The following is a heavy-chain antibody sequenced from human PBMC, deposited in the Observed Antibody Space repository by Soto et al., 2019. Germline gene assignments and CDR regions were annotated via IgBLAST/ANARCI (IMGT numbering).Heavy chain of an antibody. CDR2: IFSNAER. Sequence: QVTLKESGPVLVKATETLTLTCTVSGFSLTTGRMGVSWIRQPPGKALEWLAHIFSNAERSYNSSLQPRLTSSYETSKGQVVLTMTDVGPVDTATYYCARLVADPYYYYYGLDVWGPGTTVTVSS. CDR3: ARLVADPYYYYYGLDV. V-gene: IGHV2-26*01. CDR1: GFSLTTGRMG. J-gene: IGHJ6*02.